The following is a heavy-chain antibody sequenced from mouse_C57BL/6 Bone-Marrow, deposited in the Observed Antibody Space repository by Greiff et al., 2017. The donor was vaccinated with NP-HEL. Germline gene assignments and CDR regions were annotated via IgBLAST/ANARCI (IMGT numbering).Heavy chain of an antibody. J-gene: IGHJ4*01. CDR2: ISSGGSYT. CDR3: ARRGDGSGGYYAMDY. D-gene: IGHD1-1*01. CDR1: GFTFSSYG. Sequence: EVKLVESGGDLVKPGGSLKLSCAASGFTFSSYGMSWVRQTPDKRLEWVATISSGGSYTYYPDSVKGRFTISRDNAKNTLYLQMSSLKSDDTAMYYCARRGDGSGGYYAMDYWGQGTSVTVSS. V-gene: IGHV5-6*02.